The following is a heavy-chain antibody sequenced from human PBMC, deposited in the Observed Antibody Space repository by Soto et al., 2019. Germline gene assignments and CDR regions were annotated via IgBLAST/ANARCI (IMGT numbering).Heavy chain of an antibody. Sequence: PSETLSLTCAVYGGSFSGYYWSWIRQPPGKGLEWIGEINHSGSTNYNPSLKSRVTISVDTSKNQFSLKLSSVTAADTAVYYCARARPSIAALPGFYYYYYGMDVWGQGTTVTVSS. CDR1: GGSFSGYY. CDR2: INHSGST. CDR3: ARARPSIAALPGFYYYYYGMDV. J-gene: IGHJ6*02. V-gene: IGHV4-34*01. D-gene: IGHD6-6*01.